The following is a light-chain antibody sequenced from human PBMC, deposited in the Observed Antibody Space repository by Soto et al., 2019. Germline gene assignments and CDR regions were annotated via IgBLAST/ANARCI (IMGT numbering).Light chain of an antibody. CDR1: QSVSTY. Sequence: EIVMTQSPATLSVSPGERATLSCRASQSVSTYLAWYQQKFGQAPRLLIHGASTRATGIPARFSGSGSGTDFTLTISSLQSEDFAVYYCQQYDNWPWTFGQGTKV. CDR3: QQYDNWPWT. CDR2: GAS. J-gene: IGKJ1*01. V-gene: IGKV3-15*01.